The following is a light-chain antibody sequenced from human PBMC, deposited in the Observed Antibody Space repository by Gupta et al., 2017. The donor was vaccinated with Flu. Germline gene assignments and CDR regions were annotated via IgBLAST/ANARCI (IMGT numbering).Light chain of an antibody. CDR3: QQYFSSPWT. CDR2: WAS. CDR1: QNVFYGSNSNNY. V-gene: IGKV4-1*01. J-gene: IGKJ1*01. Sequence: DTVMTQSPDSLAVSLGERATINCTSSQNVFYGSNSNNYLSWYQQRPGQPPKSLIYWASTRESGVPDRFSGSGSGTDFTLTINNLQAEDVAVYFCQQYFSSPWTFGQGTKVEIK.